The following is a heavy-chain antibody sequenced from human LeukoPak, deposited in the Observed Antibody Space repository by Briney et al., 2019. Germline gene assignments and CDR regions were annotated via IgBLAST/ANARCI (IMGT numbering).Heavy chain of an antibody. Sequence: GGSLRLSCAASGFTFGDYAMHWVRQAPGKGLEWVSGISWNSGTIVYADSVKGRFTISRDNAKNSLYLQMNSLRPEDTALYYCAKKGVTLDYWGQGTLVTVSS. CDR3: AKKGVTLDY. D-gene: IGHD5-18*01. V-gene: IGHV3-9*01. J-gene: IGHJ4*02. CDR2: ISWNSGTI. CDR1: GFTFGDYA.